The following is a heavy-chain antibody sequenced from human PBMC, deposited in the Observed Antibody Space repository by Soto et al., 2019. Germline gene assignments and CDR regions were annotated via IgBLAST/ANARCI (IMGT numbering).Heavy chain of an antibody. CDR3: ARGRYYYDSSYFDY. CDR1: GYTFTSYG. V-gene: IGHV1-46*01. D-gene: IGHD3-22*01. CDR2: INASGGST. Sequence: ASVKVSCKASGYTFTSYGISWVRQAPGRGLEWMGIINASGGSTSYAQKLQGRVTMTRDTSTNTVYLDLSSLRSEDTAVYYCARGRYYYDSSYFDYWGQGTLVTVSS. J-gene: IGHJ4*02.